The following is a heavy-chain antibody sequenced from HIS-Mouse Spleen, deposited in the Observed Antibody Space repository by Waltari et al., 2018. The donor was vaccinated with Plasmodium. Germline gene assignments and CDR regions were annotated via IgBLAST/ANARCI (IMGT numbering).Heavy chain of an antibody. J-gene: IGHJ4*02. CDR3: ARGPGDIVATTFDY. CDR2: INHSGST. Sequence: QVQLQQWGAGLLKPSETLSLTCAVYGGSFSGYYWSWIRQPPGKGLEWIGEINHSGSTNSNPSPKSRVTISVDTSKNQFSLKLSSVTAADTAVYYCARGPGDIVATTFDYWGQGTLVTVSS. V-gene: IGHV4-34*01. CDR1: GGSFSGYY. D-gene: IGHD5-12*01.